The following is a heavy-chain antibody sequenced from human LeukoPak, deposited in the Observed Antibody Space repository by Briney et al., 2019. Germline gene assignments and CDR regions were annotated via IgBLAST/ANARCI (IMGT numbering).Heavy chain of an antibody. D-gene: IGHD4-23*01. Sequence: GRSRRPSWAPSGFTFLDAWMTSVRQAPGEWVEWVGLIQSKTERGTTEYAATVKDRITISREDSKNTLYLQMNSLNTEDTAVYYCTTGTSLWGQGTLVTVSS. CDR1: GFTFLDAW. CDR3: TTGTSL. V-gene: IGHV3-15*01. CDR2: IQSKTERGTT. J-gene: IGHJ4*02.